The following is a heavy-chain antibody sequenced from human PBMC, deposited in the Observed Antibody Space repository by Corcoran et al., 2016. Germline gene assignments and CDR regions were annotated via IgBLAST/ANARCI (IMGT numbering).Heavy chain of an antibody. D-gene: IGHD1-26*01. V-gene: IGHV4-34*01. CDR2: INHSGST. Sequence: QVQLQQWGAGLLKPSETLSLTCAVYGGSFSGYYWSWIRQPPGKGLEWIGEINHSGSTNYNPSLKSRVTISVATSKNQFSLKLSSVTAADPAVYYWARVMKIRRSGRYFDYWGQGTLVTVSS. CDR1: GGSFSGYY. CDR3: ARVMKIRRSGRYFDY. J-gene: IGHJ4*02.